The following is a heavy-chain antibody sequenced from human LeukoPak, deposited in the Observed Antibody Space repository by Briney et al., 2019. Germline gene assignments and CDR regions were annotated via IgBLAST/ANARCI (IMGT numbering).Heavy chain of an antibody. CDR2: INPNSGGT. D-gene: IGHD7-27*01. Sequence: ASVKVSCKASGYTFTDNHMYWIRQAPGQGPECMGWINPNSGGTNYAQKFQGRITMTRDTSISAAYMELSRLTSDDTAIYFCARELGRNAFDIWGQGTMVTVSP. V-gene: IGHV1-2*02. J-gene: IGHJ3*02. CDR1: GYTFTDNH. CDR3: ARELGRNAFDI.